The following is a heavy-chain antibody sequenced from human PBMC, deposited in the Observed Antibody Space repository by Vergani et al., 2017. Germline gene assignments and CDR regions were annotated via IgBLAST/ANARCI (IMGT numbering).Heavy chain of an antibody. J-gene: IGHJ4*02. CDR3: ARAPSPYSGSYRWDY. CDR2: ISAYNGNT. D-gene: IGHD1-26*01. CDR1: GYTFTSYG. V-gene: IGHV1-18*01. Sequence: QVQLVQSGAEVKRPGASVKVSCKASGYTFTSYGISWVRQAPGQGLEWMGWISAYNGNTNYAQKFQGRVTITADESTSTAYMELSSLRSEDTAVYYCARAPSPYSGSYRWDYWGQGTLVTVSS.